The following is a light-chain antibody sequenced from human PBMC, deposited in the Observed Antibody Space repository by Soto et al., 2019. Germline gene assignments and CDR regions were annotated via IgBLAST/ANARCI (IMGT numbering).Light chain of an antibody. CDR2: VAS. J-gene: IGKJ2*01. CDR1: QSVNQK. V-gene: IGKV3-15*01. CDR3: QQFNTWPHT. Sequence: IVLTQSPATLSVSPGERATLSCRASQSVNQKLGWYQQKPGQAPRLLIYVASYRATGIPVRFSGSGSGTEYTLAISNLQAEEFVVYYCQQFNTWPHTFGQGTRLDIK.